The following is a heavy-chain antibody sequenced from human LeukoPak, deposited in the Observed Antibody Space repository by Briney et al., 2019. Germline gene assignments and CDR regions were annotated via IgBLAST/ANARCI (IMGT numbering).Heavy chain of an antibody. V-gene: IGHV1-69*06. D-gene: IGHD6-13*01. CDR2: IIPIFGTA. Sequence: ASVKVFCKASGGTFSSYAISWVRQAPGQGLEWMGGIIPIFGTANYAQKFQGRVTITADKSTSTAYMELSSLRSEDTAVYYCARDSYSSSWSGTYWGQGTLVTVSS. CDR3: ARDSYSSSWSGTY. CDR1: GGTFSSYA. J-gene: IGHJ4*02.